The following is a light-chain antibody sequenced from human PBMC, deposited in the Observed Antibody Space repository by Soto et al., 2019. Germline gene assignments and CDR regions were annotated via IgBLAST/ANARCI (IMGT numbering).Light chain of an antibody. Sequence: QSALTQPPSASGSPGQSVTISCTGTSRDVGGYNYVSWYQQHTGKAPKLMIYEVSKRPSGVPDRFSGSKSGNTASLTVSGLQAEDEADYYCSSYAGSNNPFVFGTGTKVTVL. CDR2: EVS. J-gene: IGLJ1*01. CDR1: SRDVGGYNY. V-gene: IGLV2-8*01. CDR3: SSYAGSNNPFV.